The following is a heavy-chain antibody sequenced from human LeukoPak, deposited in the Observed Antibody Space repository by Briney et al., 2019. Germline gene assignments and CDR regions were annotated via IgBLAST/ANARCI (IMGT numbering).Heavy chain of an antibody. D-gene: IGHD5-18*01. J-gene: IGHJ5*02. Sequence: GGSLRLSCAASGFTVSSNYMSWVRQAPGKGLEWVSVIYSGGSTYYADSVKGRFTISRDNAKNSLYLQMNSLRAEDTAVYYCARDFLRGYSYGSENWFDPWGQGTLVTVSS. CDR3: ARDFLRGYSYGSENWFDP. V-gene: IGHV3-66*01. CDR2: IYSGGST. CDR1: GFTVSSNY.